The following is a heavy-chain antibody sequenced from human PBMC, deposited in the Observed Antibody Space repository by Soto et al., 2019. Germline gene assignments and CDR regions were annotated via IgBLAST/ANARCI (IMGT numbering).Heavy chain of an antibody. D-gene: IGHD6-13*01. V-gene: IGHV4-39*01. CDR3: ARHSSSWYAFDY. CDR2: IYYSGST. CDR1: GGSISSSSYY. Sequence: TSETLSLTCTVSGGSISSSSYYWGWIRQPAGKGLEWIGSIYYSGSTYYNPPLKSRVTISVGTSKNQFSLKLSSVTAADTAVYYCARHSSSWYAFDYWGQGTLVTVSS. J-gene: IGHJ4*02.